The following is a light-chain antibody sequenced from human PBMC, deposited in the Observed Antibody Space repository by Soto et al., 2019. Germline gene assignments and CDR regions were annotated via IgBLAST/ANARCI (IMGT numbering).Light chain of an antibody. Sequence: EIVLAQSPGTLSLSPGERATLSCRASQSISSSNLAWYQQKPGQAPRLIIYDAFSRATGFPDRFSGSGSGTDFTLTISRLEPEDFAVDYCQHYGSSPLFTFGPGTKVDIK. V-gene: IGKV3-20*01. CDR1: QSISSSN. CDR2: DAF. CDR3: QHYGSSPLFT. J-gene: IGKJ3*01.